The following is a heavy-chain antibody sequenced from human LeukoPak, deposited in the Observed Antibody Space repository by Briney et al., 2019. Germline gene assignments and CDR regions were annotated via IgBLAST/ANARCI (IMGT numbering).Heavy chain of an antibody. CDR1: GYPISSNYF. CDR3: ARSSNNWFDP. V-gene: IGHV4-38-2*01. Sequence: SETLSLTCAVYGYPISSNYFWGWIRQSPGKGLELIGSIYHSGSTYYNPPLKSRVTLSVDTSNNQFSLRLISVTAADTAIYYCARSSNNWFDPWGQGTLVTVSS. D-gene: IGHD6-6*01. J-gene: IGHJ5*02. CDR2: IYHSGST.